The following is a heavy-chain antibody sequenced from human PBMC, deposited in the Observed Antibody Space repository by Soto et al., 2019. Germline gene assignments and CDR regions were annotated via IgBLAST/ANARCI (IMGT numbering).Heavy chain of an antibody. Sequence: GTSVKLSCEACGDSFTSYYMHWVRQAPRQGLEWMGIINPSGGSTGYAQKFQGRVTMTRDTSTSTVYMELSSLKTEDTAIYYCTTDSYMTNIIVRFDYWGHGTLVTVSS. J-gene: IGHJ4*01. CDR3: TTDSYMTNIIVRFDY. CDR1: GDSFTSYY. CDR2: INPSGGST. V-gene: IGHV1-46*01. D-gene: IGHD4-17*01.